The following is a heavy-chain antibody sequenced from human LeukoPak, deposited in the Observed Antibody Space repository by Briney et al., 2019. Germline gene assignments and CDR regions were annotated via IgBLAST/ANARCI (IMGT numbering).Heavy chain of an antibody. Sequence: SGGSLRLSCAASGFTFSSYAMHWVRQAPGKGLEYVSAISSNGGSTYYANSVKGRFTISRDNSKNTLYLQMGSLRAEDMAVYYCPSLYCSSTSCLFDYWGQGTLVTFSS. V-gene: IGHV3-64*01. CDR1: GFTFSSYA. CDR2: ISSNGGST. CDR3: PSLYCSSTSCLFDY. J-gene: IGHJ4*02. D-gene: IGHD2-2*01.